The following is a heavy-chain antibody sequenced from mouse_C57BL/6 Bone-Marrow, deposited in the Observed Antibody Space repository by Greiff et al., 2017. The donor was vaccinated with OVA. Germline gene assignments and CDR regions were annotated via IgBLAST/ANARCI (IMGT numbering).Heavy chain of an antibody. CDR2: IWTGGGT. J-gene: IGHJ2*01. D-gene: IGHD1-1*01. V-gene: IGHV2-9-1*01. Sequence: VQRVESGPGLVAPSQSLSITCTVSGFSLTSYAISWVRQPPGKGLEWIGVIWTGGGTNYNSALKSRLSISKDNSKSQVFLKMNSLQTDDTARYYCARSKLLRYSFYFDYWGQGTTLTVSS. CDR3: ARSKLLRYSFYFDY. CDR1: GFSLTSYA.